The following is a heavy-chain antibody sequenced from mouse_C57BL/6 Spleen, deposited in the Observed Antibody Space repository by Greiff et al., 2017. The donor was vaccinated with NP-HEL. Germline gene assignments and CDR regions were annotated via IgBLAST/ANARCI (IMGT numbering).Heavy chain of an antibody. J-gene: IGHJ1*03. CDR1: GYTFTSYW. CDR2: IDPNSGGT. Sequence: VQLQQSGAELVKPGASVKLSCKASGYTFTSYWMHWVKQRPGRGLEWIGRIDPNSGGTKYNEKFKSKATLTVDKPSSTAYMQLSSLTSEDSAVYYGAREGITTVVADFDVWGTGTTVTVSS. V-gene: IGHV1-72*01. CDR3: AREGITTVVADFDV. D-gene: IGHD1-1*01.